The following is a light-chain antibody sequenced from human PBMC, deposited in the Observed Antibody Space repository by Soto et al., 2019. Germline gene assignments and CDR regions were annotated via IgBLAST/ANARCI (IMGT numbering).Light chain of an antibody. CDR2: HAS. J-gene: IGKJ2*01. CDR3: QQYNSYSYT. V-gene: IGKV1-5*01. CDR1: QSISRW. Sequence: DIQMTQSPSTLSASVGDRVTVTCRASQSISRWVAWYQQKPGKAPKLLIYHASGLESGVPSRFSGSGSGTEFTLTISSLQPDDFATYYCQQYNSYSYTFGQGTKLEI.